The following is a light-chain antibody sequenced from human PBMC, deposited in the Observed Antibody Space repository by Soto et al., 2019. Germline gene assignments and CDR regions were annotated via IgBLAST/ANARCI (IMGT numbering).Light chain of an antibody. CDR1: SSDV. J-gene: IGLJ3*02. Sequence: QSALTQPRSVSGSPGQSVTISCTGTSSDVVSWYQQHPGKAPKLIIYYVSQRPSGVPDRFSGSKSGNTASLTISGLQAEDVAYYYCCSSAGGFTWVFGRGTKLTVL. CDR2: YVS. CDR3: CSSAGGFTWV. V-gene: IGLV2-11*01.